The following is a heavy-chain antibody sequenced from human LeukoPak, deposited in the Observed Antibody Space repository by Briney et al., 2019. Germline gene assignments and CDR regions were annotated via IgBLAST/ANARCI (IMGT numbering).Heavy chain of an antibody. CDR2: ISYDGNKK. J-gene: IGHJ3*02. CDR3: ARESEAFDI. Sequence: GGSPRLLCVASGFTIRSYARHWVRQAPGKGLEWVAVISYDGNKKYYADSVKGRFTISRDNSKNTLYLQMNSLRAEDTAVYYCARESEAFDIWGQGTMVTVSS. CDR1: GFTIRSYA. V-gene: IGHV3-30-3*01.